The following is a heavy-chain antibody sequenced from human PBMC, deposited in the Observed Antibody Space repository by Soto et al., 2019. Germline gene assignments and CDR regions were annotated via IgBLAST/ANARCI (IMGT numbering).Heavy chain of an antibody. CDR3: ARERNSYAFAF. Sequence: PSETLSLTCTVSGGSISSYYWSWIRQPPGKGLEWIGNIDYSGSTNYSPSLKSPVTLSIDTSKNQFSLKRMSVTAADTAVYYWARERNSYAFAFWGQGTLVTVSP. CDR2: IDYSGST. J-gene: IGHJ4*02. CDR1: GGSISSYY. D-gene: IGHD5-18*01. V-gene: IGHV4-59*01.